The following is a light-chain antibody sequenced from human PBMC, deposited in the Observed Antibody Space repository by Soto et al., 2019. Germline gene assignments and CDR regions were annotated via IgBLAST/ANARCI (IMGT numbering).Light chain of an antibody. CDR3: QQRSNWPYT. J-gene: IGKJ2*01. Sequence: EIVLTQSPGTLSLSPGERATLSCRASQSVSSFLAWYQQKPGQAPRLLIYDTSNRATGIPARFSGSESGTDFTLTTSSLEPEDFAIYYCQQRSNWPYTFGQGTKLEIK. CDR1: QSVSSF. V-gene: IGKV3-11*01. CDR2: DTS.